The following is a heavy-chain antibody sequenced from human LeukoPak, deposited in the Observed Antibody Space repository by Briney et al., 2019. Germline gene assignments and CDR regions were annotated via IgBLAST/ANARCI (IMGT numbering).Heavy chain of an antibody. CDR2: ISGSGGST. CDR1: GFTFSSYG. J-gene: IGHJ4*02. V-gene: IGHV3-23*01. D-gene: IGHD1-26*01. CDR3: ARGIVGAYFH. Sequence: GGTLRLSCAASGFTFSSYGMSWVRQAPGKGLEWVSAISGSGGSTYYADSVKGRFTISRDNSKNTLYLQMNSLRAEDTAVYYCARGIVGAYFHWGQGTLVTVSS.